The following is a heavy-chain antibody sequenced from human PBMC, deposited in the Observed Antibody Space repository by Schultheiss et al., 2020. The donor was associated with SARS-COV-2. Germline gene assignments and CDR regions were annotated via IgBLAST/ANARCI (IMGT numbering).Heavy chain of an antibody. CDR2: IYYSGST. CDR1: GGSISSGGYY. CDR3: ARVKPPYSSGAWWFDP. Sequence: SETLSLTCTVSGGSISSGGYYWSWIRQHPGKGLEWIGSIYYSGSTNYNPSLKSRVTISVDTSKNQFSLKLSSVTAADTAVYYCARVKPPYSSGAWWFDPWGQGTLVTVSS. J-gene: IGHJ5*02. V-gene: IGHV4-61*08. D-gene: IGHD6-19*01.